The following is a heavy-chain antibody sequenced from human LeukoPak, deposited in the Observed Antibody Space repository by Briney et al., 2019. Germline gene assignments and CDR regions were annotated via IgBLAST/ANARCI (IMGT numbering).Heavy chain of an antibody. CDR3: ARDRGGYHSSGYYSLDY. V-gene: IGHV1-46*01. CDR2: INPSGGST. Sequence: PKASVTVSCKASGYTFTSYYMHWVRQAPGQGLEWMGIINPSGGSTSYAQKFQGRVTMTRDTSTSTVYMELSSLRSEDTAVYYCARDRGGYHSSGYYSLDYWGQGTLVTVSS. J-gene: IGHJ4*02. CDR1: GYTFTSYY. D-gene: IGHD3-22*01.